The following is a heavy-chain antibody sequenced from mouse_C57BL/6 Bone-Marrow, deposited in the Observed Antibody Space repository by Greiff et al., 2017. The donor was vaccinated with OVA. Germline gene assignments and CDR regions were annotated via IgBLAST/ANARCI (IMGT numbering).Heavy chain of an antibody. CDR2: INPSTGGT. J-gene: IGHJ2*01. CDR1: GYPFTGXX. Sequence: EVQPQQSGPELVKPGASVKIFCKASGYPFTGXXMNWVKQSPEKSLEWIGEINPSTGGTTYNQKFKAKATLTVDKSSSTAYMQLKSLTSEDSAVYYCARSRGDYWGQGTTLTVSS. V-gene: IGHV1-42*01. CDR3: ARSRGDY.